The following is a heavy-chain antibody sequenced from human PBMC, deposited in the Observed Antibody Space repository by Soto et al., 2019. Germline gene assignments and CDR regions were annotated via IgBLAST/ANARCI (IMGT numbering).Heavy chain of an antibody. D-gene: IGHD3-16*01. J-gene: IGHJ6*02. CDR3: ARIALGGVVPRPNYYGMDV. CDR1: GFSISNGYY. Sequence: XETLSLTCAVSGFSISNGYYWCCIRQPPGKGLECIGNFYHSGSTSYNPSLKSRVTISVDTSKNQFSLKLSSVTAADTAVYYCARIALGGVVPRPNYYGMDVWGQGTTVTVSS. V-gene: IGHV4-38-2*01. CDR2: FYHSGST.